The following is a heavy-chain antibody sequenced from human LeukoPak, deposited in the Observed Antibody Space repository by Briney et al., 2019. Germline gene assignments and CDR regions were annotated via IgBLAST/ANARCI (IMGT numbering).Heavy chain of an antibody. CDR1: GFTFSDYY. CDR3: ASAYDSSSYFDY. D-gene: IGHD3-22*01. Sequence: PGGSLRLSCAASGFTFSDYYMSWIRQAPGKGLEWGSYISSSSSYTNYADSVKGRFTISRDNAKNSLYLQMNSLRAEDTAVYYCASAYDSSSYFDYWGQGTLVTVSS. J-gene: IGHJ4*02. CDR2: ISSSSSYT. V-gene: IGHV3-11*06.